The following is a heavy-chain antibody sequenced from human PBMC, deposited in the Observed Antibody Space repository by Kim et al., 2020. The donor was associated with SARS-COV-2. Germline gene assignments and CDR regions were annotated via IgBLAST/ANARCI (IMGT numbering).Heavy chain of an antibody. V-gene: IGHV1-46*01. Sequence: ASVKVSCKASGYTFTNYYMHWVRQAPGQGLEWMGIINPSGGSTSYAQKFQGRVTMTRDTSTSTVYMELSSLKSADTAVYYCARVDRDGSGSYYSQFDYWSQGTLVTVSS. CDR1: GYTFTNYY. CDR3: ARVDRDGSGSYYSQFDY. D-gene: IGHD3-10*01. CDR2: INPSGGST. J-gene: IGHJ4*02.